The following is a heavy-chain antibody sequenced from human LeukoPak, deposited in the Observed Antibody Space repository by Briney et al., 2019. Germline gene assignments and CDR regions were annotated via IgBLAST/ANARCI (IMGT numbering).Heavy chain of an antibody. Sequence: GGSLRLSCAASGFTFSSYAMSWVRQAPGKGLEWVSAISGSGGSTYYADSVKGRFTISRDNSKNTLYLQMNSLRAEDTAVYYCAKTLGYYDRSGYYLAKQWGQGTLVTVSS. CDR2: ISGSGGST. CDR1: GFTFSSYA. CDR3: AKTLGYYDRSGYYLAKQ. D-gene: IGHD3-22*01. J-gene: IGHJ4*02. V-gene: IGHV3-23*01.